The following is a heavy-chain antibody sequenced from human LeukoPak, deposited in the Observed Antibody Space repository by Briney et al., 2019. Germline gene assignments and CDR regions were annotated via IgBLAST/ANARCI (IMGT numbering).Heavy chain of an antibody. CDR3: ARDTSVFGYCSGGSCRWDAFDI. V-gene: IGHV4-59*12. J-gene: IGHJ3*02. D-gene: IGHD2-15*01. Sequence: PSETLSLTCTVSGGSINTYYWSWIRQPPGRGLEWIGYIYYSGSTYYNPSLKSRVTISVDTSKNQFSLKLSSVTAADTAVYYCARDTSVFGYCSGGSCRWDAFDIWGQGTMVTVSS. CDR1: GGSINTYY. CDR2: IYYSGST.